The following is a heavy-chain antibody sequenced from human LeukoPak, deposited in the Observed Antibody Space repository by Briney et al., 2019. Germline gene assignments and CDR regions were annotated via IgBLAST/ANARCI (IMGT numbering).Heavy chain of an antibody. CDR3: ARDRVSAAVNWFDP. V-gene: IGHV3-48*01. D-gene: IGHD1-26*01. Sequence: PGWSLRLSCAASGFTFSSYSMNWVRQAPGKGLEWVSYISSSSSTIYYADSVKGRFTISRDNAKNSLYLQMNSLRAEDTAVYYCARDRVSAAVNWFDPWGQGTLVTVSS. CDR2: ISSSSSTI. J-gene: IGHJ5*02. CDR1: GFTFSSYS.